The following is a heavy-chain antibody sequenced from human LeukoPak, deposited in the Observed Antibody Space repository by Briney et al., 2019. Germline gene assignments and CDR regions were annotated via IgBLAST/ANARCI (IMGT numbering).Heavy chain of an antibody. J-gene: IGHJ2*01. D-gene: IGHD2-2*01. CDR3: AKILNAMYFDL. CDR1: GFTFSSYA. CDR2: ISGTT. Sequence: HPGGSLRLSCAASGFTFSSYAMNWVRQAPGKGLEWVSTISGTTYYADSVKGRFSISRDDSQNMLFLQMDNLRADDTAVYYCAKILNAMYFDLWGRGTLVTVSS. V-gene: IGHV3-23*01.